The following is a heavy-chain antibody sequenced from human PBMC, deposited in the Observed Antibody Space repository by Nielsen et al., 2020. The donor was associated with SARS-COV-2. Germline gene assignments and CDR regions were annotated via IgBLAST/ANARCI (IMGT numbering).Heavy chain of an antibody. CDR1: GASMSSGDYH. CDR3: ARDVYSYGYYYGMDV. CDR2: ISHSGIT. J-gene: IGHJ6*02. D-gene: IGHD5-18*01. V-gene: IGHV4-30-4*02. Sequence: SETLSLTCTVSGASMSSGDYHWSWVRQTPGKGLEWLAFISHSGITYYNPSLKSRVIISQDTSKHQFSLKLSSVTAADTAVYYCARDVYSYGYYYGMDVWGQGTTVTVSS.